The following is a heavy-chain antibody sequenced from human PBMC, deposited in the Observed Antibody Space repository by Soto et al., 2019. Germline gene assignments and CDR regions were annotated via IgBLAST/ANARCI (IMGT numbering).Heavy chain of an antibody. J-gene: IGHJ4*02. CDR1: GFTFSSYA. V-gene: IGHV3-23*01. CDR3: AKVGLFRNVYMGVVRGDY. CDR2: ITDGGGST. D-gene: IGHD2-21*01. Sequence: EVQLLESGGGLVQPGGSLRLSCAASGFTFSSYAMSWVRQAPGKGLEWVSGITDGGGSTFYADSLQGRFTISRDNSKNTLYLQMRSLTAEDTAIYYCAKVGLFRNVYMGVVRGDYWGQGTLVTVSA.